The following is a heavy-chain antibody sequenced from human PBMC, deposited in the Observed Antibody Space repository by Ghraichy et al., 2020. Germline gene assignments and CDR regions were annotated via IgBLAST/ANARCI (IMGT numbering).Heavy chain of an antibody. CDR3: ARDRIPFQMGGGMDV. D-gene: IGHD3-16*01. CDR2: IWYDGSNK. CDR1: GFTFSSYG. Sequence: GGSLRLSCAASGFTFSSYGMYWVRQAPGKGLEWVAVIWYDGSNKYYADSVKGRFTISRDNSKNTVYVQMNSLRAEDTAVYYCARDRIPFQMGGGMDVWGQGTTVTVSS. V-gene: IGHV3-33*07. J-gene: IGHJ6*02.